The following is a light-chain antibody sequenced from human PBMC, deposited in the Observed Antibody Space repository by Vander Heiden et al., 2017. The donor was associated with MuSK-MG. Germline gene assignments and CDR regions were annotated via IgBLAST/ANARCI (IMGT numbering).Light chain of an antibody. CDR1: QSVGSY. CDR2: DAS. V-gene: IGKV3-11*01. Sequence: EIVLTQSPATLSLSPGERATLSCRASQSVGSYLAWYQHKPGQAPRLLMYDASNRAPGIPARFSGSGSGTDFTLTISSLEPEDFAVYYCQQRSNRPPLTFGGGTKVEIK. CDR3: QQRSNRPPLT. J-gene: IGKJ4*01.